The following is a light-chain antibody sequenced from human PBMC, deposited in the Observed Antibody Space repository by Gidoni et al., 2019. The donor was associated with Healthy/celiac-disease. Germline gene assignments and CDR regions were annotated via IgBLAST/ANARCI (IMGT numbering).Light chain of an antibody. CDR3: QQSYSTLMYT. CDR1: QSISSY. Sequence: DIQMTQSPSSLSASVGDRVTITCRASQSISSYFNWYQQKPGKAPKLLIYAASSLQSGVPSRFSGSGSGTDFTLTISSLPPEDFATYYCQQSYSTLMYTFGPGTKLEIK. J-gene: IGKJ2*01. V-gene: IGKV1-39*01. CDR2: AAS.